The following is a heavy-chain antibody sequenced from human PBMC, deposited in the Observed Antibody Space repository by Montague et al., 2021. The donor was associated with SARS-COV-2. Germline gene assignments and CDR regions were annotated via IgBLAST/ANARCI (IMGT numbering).Heavy chain of an antibody. D-gene: IGHD3-16*02. CDR3: ARGYDYVWGSYRYLHWFDP. CDR1: GGSFSGYY. Sequence: SEILSLTCAVYGGSFSGYYWSWIRQPPGKGLEWIGEINHSGSTNYNPSLKSRVTISVDTSKNQFSLKLSSVTAADTAVYYCARGYDYVWGSYRYLHWFDPWGQGTLVTASS. V-gene: IGHV4-34*01. CDR2: INHSGST. J-gene: IGHJ5*02.